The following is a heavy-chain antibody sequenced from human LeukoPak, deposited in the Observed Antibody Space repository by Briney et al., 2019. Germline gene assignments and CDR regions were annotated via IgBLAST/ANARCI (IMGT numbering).Heavy chain of an antibody. V-gene: IGHV3-23*01. CDR3: AKGLAVAGHFDY. CDR1: GFTFSSHA. Sequence: GGTLRLSCAASGFTFSSHAMSWVRQAPGKGLEWVSAISGSGGSTYYADSVKGRFTISRDKSKNTLYLQMNSLRAEDTAVYYCAKGLAVAGHFDYWGQGTLVTVSS. CDR2: ISGSGGST. J-gene: IGHJ4*02. D-gene: IGHD6-19*01.